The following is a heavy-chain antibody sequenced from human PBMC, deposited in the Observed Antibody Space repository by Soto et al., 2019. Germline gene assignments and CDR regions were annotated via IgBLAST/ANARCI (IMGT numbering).Heavy chain of an antibody. V-gene: IGHV4-30-4*01. CDR3: ARATVVTQNWFDP. Sequence: PSETLSLTCTVSGGSISSGDYYWSWIRQPPGKGLEWIGYIYYSGSTYYNPSLKSRVTISVDTSKNQFSLKLGSVTAADTAVYYCARATVVTQNWFDPWGQGTLVTVSS. CDR1: GGSISSGDYY. J-gene: IGHJ5*02. D-gene: IGHD2-21*02. CDR2: IYYSGST.